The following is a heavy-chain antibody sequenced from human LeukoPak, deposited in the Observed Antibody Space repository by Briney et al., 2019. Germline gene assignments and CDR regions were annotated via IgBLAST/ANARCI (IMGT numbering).Heavy chain of an antibody. CDR2: IYHSGST. CDR3: ARLVEMATIGVY. D-gene: IGHD5-24*01. Sequence: SETLSLTCAVSGYSISSGYYWGWIRQPPGKGLEWIGSIYHSGSTYYNPSLKSRVTISVDTSKNQFSLKLSSVTAADTAVYYCARLVEMATIGVYWGQGTLVTVSS. CDR1: GYSISSGYY. J-gene: IGHJ4*02. V-gene: IGHV4-38-2*01.